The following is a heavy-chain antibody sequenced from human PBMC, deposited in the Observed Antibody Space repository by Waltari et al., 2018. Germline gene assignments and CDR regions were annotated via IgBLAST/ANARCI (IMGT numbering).Heavy chain of an antibody. CDR2: FTPILGIA. CDR1: GGTFSSYA. V-gene: IGHV1-69*10. Sequence: QVQLVQSGAEVKKPGSSVKVSCKASGGTFSSYAISWVRQAPGQGLEWMGGFTPILGIANYAQNFQGRVTITAEKSTSTAYMELGSLRSEDTAVYYCAIGGGDYYFDYWGQGTLVTVSS. CDR3: AIGGGDYYFDY. J-gene: IGHJ4*02. D-gene: IGHD3-10*01.